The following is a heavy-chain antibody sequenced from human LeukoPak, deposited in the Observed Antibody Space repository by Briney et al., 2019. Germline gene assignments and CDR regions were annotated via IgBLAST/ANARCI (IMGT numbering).Heavy chain of an antibody. CDR3: ATSHDSAGND. Sequence: GGSLRLSCAASGFAFSDFWMSWVRQAPGKGLEWVANIRHDGNAKNYVPSVRGRFTISRDNAKNSLYLQMNSLAVEDTAVYYCATSHDSAGNDWGQGTLVTVSS. V-gene: IGHV3-7*01. D-gene: IGHD2-15*01. J-gene: IGHJ4*02. CDR2: IRHDGNAK. CDR1: GFAFSDFW.